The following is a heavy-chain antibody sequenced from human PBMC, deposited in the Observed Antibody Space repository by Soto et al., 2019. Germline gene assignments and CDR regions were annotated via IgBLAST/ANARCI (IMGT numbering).Heavy chain of an antibody. J-gene: IGHJ4*02. V-gene: IGHV1-46*01. CDR3: ARELYSCGGDCPYYMDY. Sequence: QAQLVQSGAEVKKPGASVRVSCKTSGYPFTDYFIHWVRQAPGQGLEWLGIISLYHHSTSYAQKFKGRLTVTADTSTTTVYMKLSSLTSEDSAVYWCARELYSCGGDCPYYMDYWGQGTLVTVSS. CDR1: GYPFTDYF. CDR2: ISLYHHST. D-gene: IGHD2-21*02.